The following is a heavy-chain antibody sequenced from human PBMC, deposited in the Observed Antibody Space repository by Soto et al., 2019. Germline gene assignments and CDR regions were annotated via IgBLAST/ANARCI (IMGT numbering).Heavy chain of an antibody. Sequence: QVQLQESGPGLVKPSETLSLTCTVSGGSVSSGSYYWSWIRQPPGKGLEWIGYIYYSGSTNYNPSLKSRVTISVDTSKNQFSLKLSSVTAADTAVYYCARDFRGIWFGELRTYYYYGMDVWGQGTTVTVSS. CDR1: GGSVSSGSYY. CDR3: ARDFRGIWFGELRTYYYYGMDV. V-gene: IGHV4-61*01. CDR2: IYYSGST. J-gene: IGHJ6*02. D-gene: IGHD3-10*01.